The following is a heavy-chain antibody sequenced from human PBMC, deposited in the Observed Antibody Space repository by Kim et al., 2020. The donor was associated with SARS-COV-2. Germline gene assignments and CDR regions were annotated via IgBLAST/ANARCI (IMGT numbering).Heavy chain of an antibody. Sequence: GGSLRLSCAASGFTFSKYTMHWARQAPGKGLEWVAVISSDGSNKQYVDSVKGRFTISRDNSKNTVYLEMNSLRPEDTGVYYCAVGFIESLTGIEYWGQGTLVTVSS. CDR2: ISSDGSNK. J-gene: IGHJ4*02. D-gene: IGHD1-26*01. CDR1: GFTFSKYT. V-gene: IGHV3-30*04. CDR3: AVGFIESLTGIEY.